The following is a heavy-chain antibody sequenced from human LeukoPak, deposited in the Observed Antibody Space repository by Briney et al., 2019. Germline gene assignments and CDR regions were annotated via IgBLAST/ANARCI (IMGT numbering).Heavy chain of an antibody. J-gene: IGHJ4*02. D-gene: IGHD3-22*01. CDR2: IYYSGST. CDR3: ARRIYDSFGYGHFDC. CDR1: GGSISSYY. V-gene: IGHV4-59*01. Sequence: SETLSLTCTVSGGSISSYYWSWIRQPPGKGLEWIGYIYYSGSTNYNPSLKSRVTISVDTSKNQFSLKLSSVTAADTAVYYCARRIYDSFGYGHFDCWGQGTLVTVSS.